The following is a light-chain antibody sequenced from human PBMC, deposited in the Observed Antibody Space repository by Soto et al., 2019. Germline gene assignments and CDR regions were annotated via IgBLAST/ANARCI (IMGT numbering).Light chain of an antibody. Sequence: DIQMTQSPSSLSASVGDRVTITCRASQSINSYLNWYQQKPGKAPKLLIYAASSLQSGVPSRFSGSGSGTDFTLTISSLQPEDFATYYCQQSYSTPYTFGPGTKLEIK. J-gene: IGKJ2*01. CDR3: QQSYSTPYT. CDR2: AAS. CDR1: QSINSY. V-gene: IGKV1-39*01.